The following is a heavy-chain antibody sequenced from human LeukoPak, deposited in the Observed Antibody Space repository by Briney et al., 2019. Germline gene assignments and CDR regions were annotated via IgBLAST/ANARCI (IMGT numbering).Heavy chain of an antibody. CDR3: ARGTIGVFSYFDL. J-gene: IGHJ4*02. CDR2: ISFDGTIK. Sequence: GGSLRLSCAASGFTFSSYGIHWVRQAPGKGLEWVAVISFDGTIKYYTDSVKGRFTSSRDNSKNTLYLQMNSLRGDDTAVYYCARGTIGVFSYFDLWGQGTLVTVSS. V-gene: IGHV3-33*08. D-gene: IGHD3-22*01. CDR1: GFTFSSYG.